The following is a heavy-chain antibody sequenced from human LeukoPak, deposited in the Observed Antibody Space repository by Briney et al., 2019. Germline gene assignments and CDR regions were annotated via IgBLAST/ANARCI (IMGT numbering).Heavy chain of an antibody. V-gene: IGHV3-21*01. J-gene: IGHJ6*03. CDR3: AGVAERFFHYYYMDV. Sequence: GGSLRLSCAASAFTFSSYRMNWVRQAPGKGLEWVSSISSSSSHIYYADSVKGRFTISRDNAKNSLYLQMNSLRAEDTAVYYCAGVAERFFHYYYMDVWGKGTTVTVSS. CDR2: ISSSSSHI. D-gene: IGHD3-3*01. CDR1: AFTFSSYR.